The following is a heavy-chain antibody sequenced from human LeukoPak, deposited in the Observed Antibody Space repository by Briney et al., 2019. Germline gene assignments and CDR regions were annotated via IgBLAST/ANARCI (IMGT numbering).Heavy chain of an antibody. CDR3: ARGLGELLSKGYNWFDP. J-gene: IGHJ5*02. CDR1: GGSISSSSYY. Sequence: SETLSLACTVSGGSISSSSYYWGWIRQPPGKGLEWIGSIYYSGSTYYNPSLKSRVTISVDTSKNQFSLKLSSVTAADTAVYYCARGLGELLSKGYNWFDPWGQGTLVTVSS. CDR2: IYYSGST. D-gene: IGHD3-10*01. V-gene: IGHV4-39*07.